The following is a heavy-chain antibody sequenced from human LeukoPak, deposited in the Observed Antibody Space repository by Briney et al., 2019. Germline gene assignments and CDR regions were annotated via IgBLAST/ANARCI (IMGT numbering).Heavy chain of an antibody. J-gene: IGHJ5*02. D-gene: IGHD4-17*01. CDR2: IFRGEGT. CDR1: GFSVSNNY. Sequence: GSLRLSCAASGFSVSNNYMSWVRQAPGKGLEWVSVIFRGEGTYYADSVKGRFTNSRDSSQNTAYLQMNSLRAEDTAVYYCVGEVPRTTVYSWGQGTLVAVSS. CDR3: VGEVPRTTVYS. V-gene: IGHV3-66*01.